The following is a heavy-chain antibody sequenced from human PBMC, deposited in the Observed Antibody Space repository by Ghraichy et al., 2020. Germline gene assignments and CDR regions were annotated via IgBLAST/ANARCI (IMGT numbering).Heavy chain of an antibody. V-gene: IGHV3-21*01. D-gene: IGHD2-2*01. CDR1: GFTFSSYS. Sequence: GGSLRLSCAASGFTFSSYSMNWVRQAPGKGLEWVSSISSSSSYIYYADSVKGRFTISRDNAKNSLYLQMNSLRAEDTAVYYCARGPAAMYANSWYFDLWGRGTLVTVSS. CDR3: ARGPAAMYANSWYFDL. J-gene: IGHJ2*01. CDR2: ISSSSSYI.